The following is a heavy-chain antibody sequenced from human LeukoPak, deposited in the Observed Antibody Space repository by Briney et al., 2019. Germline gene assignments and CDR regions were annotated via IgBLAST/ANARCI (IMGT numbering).Heavy chain of an antibody. CDR3: AVSGGSSGYYFDY. CDR2: IYPGDSDI. D-gene: IGHD3-22*01. V-gene: IGHV5-51*01. CDR1: GYRFTSYW. Sequence: GESLKISFEGSGYRFTSYWIGWVRPMPGKGLEWMGIIYPGDSDIRYSPSFQGQVTISADKSISTAYLQWSSLKASDTAMYYCAVSGGSSGYYFDYWGQGTLVTVSS. J-gene: IGHJ4*02.